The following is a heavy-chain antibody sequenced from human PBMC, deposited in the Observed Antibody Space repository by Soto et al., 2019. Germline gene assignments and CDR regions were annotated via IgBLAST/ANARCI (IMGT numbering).Heavy chain of an antibody. V-gene: IGHV3-21*06. CDR1: GFTFTRYS. CDR2: ISSTTNYI. D-gene: IGHD6-6*01. Sequence: GGSQRLSCAASGFTFTRYSMNWVRQAPGKGLEWVSSISSTTNYIYYGDSMKSRFTISRDNAKNSLYLEMNSLRAEDTAVYYCARESEVVTSNFDYWGQGTLATVSS. J-gene: IGHJ4*02. CDR3: ARESEVVTSNFDY.